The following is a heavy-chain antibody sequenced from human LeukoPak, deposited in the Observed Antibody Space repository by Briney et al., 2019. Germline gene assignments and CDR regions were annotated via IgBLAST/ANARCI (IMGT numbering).Heavy chain of an antibody. Sequence: GGSLRLSCEASGFTFSNYGMHWVRRAPGKGLEWVAAISYDLSNKYYVDSVKGRITISRDNSKNTLYLQVNSLRAEDTAVYYCAKGLHCRGGSCYSGSPYHGMDVWGQGTIVTVSS. CDR1: GFTFSNYG. J-gene: IGHJ6*02. CDR2: ISYDLSNK. D-gene: IGHD2-15*01. V-gene: IGHV3-30*18. CDR3: AKGLHCRGGSCYSGSPYHGMDV.